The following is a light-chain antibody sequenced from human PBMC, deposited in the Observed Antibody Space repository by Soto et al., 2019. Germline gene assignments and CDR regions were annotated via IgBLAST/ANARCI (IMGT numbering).Light chain of an antibody. CDR2: GAS. Sequence: DIPMTQSPSSLCASVGDRVTMTCRASRIINKWLAWYQQKPGKAPTLLIYGASTLQSGVPSRFSGSGSGTDFTLTISSLHPEDVASYYCQQANSFPFTFGPGTKVDI. V-gene: IGKV1-12*02. CDR1: RIINKW. J-gene: IGKJ3*01. CDR3: QQANSFPFT.